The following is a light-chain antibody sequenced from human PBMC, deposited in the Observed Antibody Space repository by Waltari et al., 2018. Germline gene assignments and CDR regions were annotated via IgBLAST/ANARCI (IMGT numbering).Light chain of an antibody. J-gene: IGKJ1*01. CDR2: WAS. CDR3: QQYYTPLWT. Sequence: DIVMTQSPDSLAVSLGERATINCKSSTSVLYSSNNKNYLAWYQQKPGQPPKLLIYWASTRESGVPDRFSGSGSATDFTLTISSLQAEDVAVYYCQQYYTPLWTFGQGTKVEIK. CDR1: TSVLYSSNNKNY. V-gene: IGKV4-1*01.